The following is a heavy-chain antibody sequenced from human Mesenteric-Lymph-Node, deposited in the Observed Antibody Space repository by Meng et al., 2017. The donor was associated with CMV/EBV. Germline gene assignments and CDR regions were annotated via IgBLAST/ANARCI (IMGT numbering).Heavy chain of an antibody. Sequence: SETLSLTCAVYGGSFSGYYWSWIRQPPGKGLEWIGEINHSGSTNYNPSLKSRVTIPVDTSKNQFSLKLSSVTAADTAVYYCARASLEVYWGQGTLVTVSS. CDR1: GGSFSGYY. V-gene: IGHV4-34*01. CDR3: ARASLEVY. CDR2: INHSGST. J-gene: IGHJ4*02. D-gene: IGHD1-1*01.